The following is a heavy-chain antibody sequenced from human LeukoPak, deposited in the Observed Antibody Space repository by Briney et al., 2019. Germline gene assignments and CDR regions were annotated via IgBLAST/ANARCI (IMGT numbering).Heavy chain of an antibody. J-gene: IGHJ3*01. D-gene: IGHD3-3*01. CDR2: IIPIYPTT. CDR3: ARASFPFLEWTTSIPFDV. V-gene: IGHV1-69*13. Sequence: LRASVKVSCKASGYTFTSYDINWVRQAPGQRLEWMGGIIPIYPTTDYAQRFQGRVTISADESKGTVSLELSNLRSEDTAVYYCARASFPFLEWTTSIPFDVWGQGTVVIVSS. CDR1: GYTFTSYD.